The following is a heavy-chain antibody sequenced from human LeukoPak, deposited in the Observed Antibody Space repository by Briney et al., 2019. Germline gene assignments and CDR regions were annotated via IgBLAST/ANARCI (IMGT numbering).Heavy chain of an antibody. CDR1: GYSFTSYW. CDR2: IYPGDSDT. V-gene: IGHV5-51*01. D-gene: IGHD3-3*01. J-gene: IGHJ3*02. CDR3: ARHGKYDFWSGYYNAFDI. Sequence: GESLKISCKGSGYSFTSYWIGWVRQMPGKGLEWMGIIYPGDSDTRYSPSFQGQVTISADKSISTAYLQWSSLKASDTAMYYCARHGKYDFWSGYYNAFDIWGQGTMVTVSS.